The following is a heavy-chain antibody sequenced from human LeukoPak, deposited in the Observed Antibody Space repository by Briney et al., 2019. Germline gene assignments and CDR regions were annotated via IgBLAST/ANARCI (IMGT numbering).Heavy chain of an antibody. Sequence: SETLSLTCTVSGGSISSYYWSWIRQPAGKGLEWIGRIYTSGSTNYNPSLKSRVTMSVDTSKNQFSLKLSSVTAADTAVYYCARAPYYYDSSGYYYPAYMDVWGKGTTVTVSS. J-gene: IGHJ6*03. CDR2: IYTSGST. D-gene: IGHD3-22*01. CDR3: ARAPYYYDSSGYYYPAYMDV. CDR1: GGSISSYY. V-gene: IGHV4-4*07.